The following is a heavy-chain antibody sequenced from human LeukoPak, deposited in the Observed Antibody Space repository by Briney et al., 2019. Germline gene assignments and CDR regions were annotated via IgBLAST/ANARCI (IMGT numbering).Heavy chain of an antibody. CDR3: ARDLRGDYDFRIPDPNWFDP. CDR1: GYTFTSCG. D-gene: IGHD5-12*01. Sequence: ASVKVSCKASGYTFTSCGISWVRQAPGQGLEWMGWISAYNGNTNYAQKLQGRVTMTTDTSTSTAYMELRSLRSDDTAVYYCARDLRGDYDFRIPDPNWFDPWGQGTLVTVSS. J-gene: IGHJ5*02. CDR2: ISAYNGNT. V-gene: IGHV1-18*01.